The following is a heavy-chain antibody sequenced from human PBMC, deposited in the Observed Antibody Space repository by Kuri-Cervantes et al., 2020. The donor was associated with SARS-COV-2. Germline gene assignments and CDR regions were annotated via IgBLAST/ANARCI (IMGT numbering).Heavy chain of an antibody. V-gene: IGHV1-2*02. CDR2: INPNSGDT. Sequence: ASVKVSCKASGYTFTSYGISWVRQAPGQGLEWMGWINPNSGDTNYAQKFQGRVTMTRDTSISTAYMELSRLRSDDTAVYYCARESIAASLDAFDIWGQGTMVTVSS. CDR1: GYTFTSYG. CDR3: ARESIAASLDAFDI. J-gene: IGHJ3*02. D-gene: IGHD6-6*01.